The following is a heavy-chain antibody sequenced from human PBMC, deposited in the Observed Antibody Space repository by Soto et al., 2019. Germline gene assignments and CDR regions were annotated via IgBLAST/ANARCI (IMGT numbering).Heavy chain of an antibody. J-gene: IGHJ6*02. Sequence: ASVKVSCKSSGYTFSSYGVSWVRQAPGQGLEWLGWISAHTGNTKQAQKFEDRVTLTTEASTTTAYMELRSVRSDDTAVYYCVRDRCTTDRCYTHHFDVWGQGTTVTV. CDR2: ISAHTGNT. CDR3: VRDRCTTDRCYTHHFDV. D-gene: IGHD2-8*01. CDR1: GYTFSSYG. V-gene: IGHV1-18*04.